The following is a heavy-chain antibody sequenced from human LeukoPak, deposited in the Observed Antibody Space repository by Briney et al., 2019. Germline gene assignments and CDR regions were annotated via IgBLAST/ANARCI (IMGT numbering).Heavy chain of an antibody. V-gene: IGHV4-59*01. J-gene: IGHJ3*02. CDR1: GGSISSFY. D-gene: IGHD2-2*01. Sequence: PSETLSLTRTVSGGSISSFYWSWIRQPPGKGLEWIGYIYYSGSTNYNPSLKSRVTISVDTSKNQLSLKLSSVTAADTAVYYCATGGYQLLADAFDIWGQGTMVTVSS. CDR3: ATGGYQLLADAFDI. CDR2: IYYSGST.